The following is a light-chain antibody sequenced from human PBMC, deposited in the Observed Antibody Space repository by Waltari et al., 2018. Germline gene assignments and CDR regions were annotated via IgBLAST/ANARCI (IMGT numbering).Light chain of an antibody. CDR3: VQGTHLPYT. J-gene: IGKJ2*01. CDR2: LGS. CDR1: KTLLHTDGYTY. Sequence: DIVMTQTPLSLSVTPGEPASISCRSSKTLLHTDGYTYLDWYLQKPGQSPQLLIYLGSMRPSGVPDWFSGSGSGTDFTLKISRVEAEDIGVYYCVQGTHLPYTFGQGTKVEIK. V-gene: IGKV2-29*03.